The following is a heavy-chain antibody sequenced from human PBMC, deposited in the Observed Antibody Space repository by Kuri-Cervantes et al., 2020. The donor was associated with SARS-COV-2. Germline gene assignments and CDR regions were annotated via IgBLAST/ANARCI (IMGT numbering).Heavy chain of an antibody. V-gene: IGHV3-15*01. D-gene: IGHD1-20*01. CDR3: RTIDNSVTDAYDI. CDR1: GFTLTNAG. Sequence: GRSLRPSWPASGFTLTNAGMGWVRQAPGKGLEWVGRIKSKTDGGTTDYAATVKGRFTISRDDSKNTVYLQMSSLKTEDTAVYFCRTIDNSVTDAYDIWGQGTMVTVSS. J-gene: IGHJ3*02. CDR2: IKSKTDGGTT.